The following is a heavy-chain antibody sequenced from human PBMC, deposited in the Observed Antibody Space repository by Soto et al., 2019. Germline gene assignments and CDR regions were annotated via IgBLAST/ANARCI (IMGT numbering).Heavy chain of an antibody. CDR3: ASPRSQDGVVQELDY. CDR2: ISSSSSYI. J-gene: IGHJ4*02. V-gene: IGHV3-21*01. Sequence: GGSLRLSCAASGFTFSSYSMNWVRQAPGKGLEWVSSISSSSSYIYYADSVKGRFTISRDNAKNSLYLQMNSLRAEDTAVYYCASPRSQDGVVQELDYWGQGTLVTVSS. D-gene: IGHD3-3*01. CDR1: GFTFSSYS.